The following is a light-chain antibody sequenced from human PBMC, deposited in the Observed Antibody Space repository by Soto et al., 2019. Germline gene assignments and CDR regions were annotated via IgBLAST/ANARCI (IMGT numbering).Light chain of an antibody. V-gene: IGKV3-15*01. CDR1: QSVSTN. CDR3: QQYHNWPPIT. CDR2: GAS. J-gene: IGKJ5*01. Sequence: EIVMTQSPATLSVFPGERATLSCRASQSVSTNLTWYQQKPGQAPRLLMYGASTRATGVPARFSGSGSGTEFTLTISSLQSEDFAVYYCQQYHNWPPITFGQGTRLEI.